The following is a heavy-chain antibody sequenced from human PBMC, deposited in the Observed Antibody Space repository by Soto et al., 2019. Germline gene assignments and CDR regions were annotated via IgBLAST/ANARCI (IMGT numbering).Heavy chain of an antibody. J-gene: IGHJ4*02. CDR3: AREDGSIAAWGFDY. CDR2: IWYDGSNK. V-gene: IGHV3-33*01. Sequence: QVQLVESGGGVVQPGRSLRLSCAASGFTFSSYGMHWVRQAPGKGLEWVAVIWYDGSNKYYADSVKGRFTISRDNSKNTLYLQMNSLRAEDTAVYYCAREDGSIAAWGFDYWGQGTLVTVSS. CDR1: GFTFSSYG. D-gene: IGHD6-6*01.